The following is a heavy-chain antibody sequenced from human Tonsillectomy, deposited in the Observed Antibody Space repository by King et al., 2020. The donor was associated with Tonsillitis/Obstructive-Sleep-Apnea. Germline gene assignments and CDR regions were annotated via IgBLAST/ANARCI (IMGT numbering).Heavy chain of an antibody. D-gene: IGHD2-21*01. V-gene: IGHV3-7*02. CDR1: GFTFSSYW. CDR3: ARGAAVVVIANDAVDI. Sequence: VQLVESGGGLVQPGGSLRLSCAASGFTFSSYWMSWVRQAPGKGLEWVANIKQDGSEKYYVDSVKGRFTISRDNAKNSLYLQMNSLRAEDTAVYYCARGAAVVVIANDAVDIGGQGTMVTVSS. J-gene: IGHJ3*02. CDR2: IKQDGSEK.